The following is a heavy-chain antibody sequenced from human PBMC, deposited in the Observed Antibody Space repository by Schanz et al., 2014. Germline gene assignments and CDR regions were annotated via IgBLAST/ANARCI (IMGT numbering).Heavy chain of an antibody. V-gene: IGHV3-23*01. CDR3: AKDGRLPYYGTGSDFDY. CDR1: GFTFSIYG. J-gene: IGHJ4*02. D-gene: IGHD3-22*01. Sequence: EVQLLGSGGGLVQPGGSLRLSCAASGFTFSIYGMSWVRQAPGKGLEWVSRMIGSGSSVFYADSVKGRFTISRDNLKNTVYLQMNSLRAGDTAVYYCAKDGRLPYYGTGSDFDYWGQGTLVAVSS. CDR2: MIGSGSSV.